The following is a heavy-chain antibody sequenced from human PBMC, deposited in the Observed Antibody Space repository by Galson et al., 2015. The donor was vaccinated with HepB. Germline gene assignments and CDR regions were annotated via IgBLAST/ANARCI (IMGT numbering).Heavy chain of an antibody. CDR2: IWYDGGNK. Sequence: SLRLSCAASGFTFSSYAMSWVRQAPGKGLEWVAVIWYDGGNKYYADSVKGRFTISRDNSKNTLYLQMNSLRAEDTAVYYCAREYYYDSSGYSYWYFDLWGRGTLVTVSS. CDR1: GFTFSSYA. D-gene: IGHD3-22*01. CDR3: AREYYYDSSGYSYWYFDL. J-gene: IGHJ2*01. V-gene: IGHV3-33*08.